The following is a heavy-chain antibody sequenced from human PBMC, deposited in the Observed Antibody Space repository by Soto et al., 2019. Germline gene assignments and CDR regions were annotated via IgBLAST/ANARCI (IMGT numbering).Heavy chain of an antibody. CDR1: DDSLTTNKYA. D-gene: IGHD3-10*01. Sequence: QVQLQESGPGLVKPSQTLSLTCTVSDDSLTTNKYAWTWIRQNPEKGLEWIGYVYSNGNTRSSPSLESRVSMSVDTSKSHFSLRLSSVTAADTAVYFCARASYFRPSGSYYFVSWGQGTLVTVSS. CDR3: ARASYFRPSGSYYFVS. J-gene: IGHJ4*02. V-gene: IGHV4-31*03. CDR2: VYSNGNT.